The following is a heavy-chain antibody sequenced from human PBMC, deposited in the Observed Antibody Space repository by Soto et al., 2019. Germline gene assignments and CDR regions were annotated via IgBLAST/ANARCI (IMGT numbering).Heavy chain of an antibody. V-gene: IGHV3-7*01. CDR2: RKQDGSEK. J-gene: IGHJ4*02. CDR3: ARGPRVSSTGTGAH. D-gene: IGHD1-1*01. CDR1: GFTLSSDW. Sequence: PGGSLILSCAASGFTLSSDWMSWVRQAPGKGLEWVANRKQDGSEKYYVDSVKGRFVISRDNAKNSLYLEMNTLRVDDPGLYYCARGPRVSSTGTGAHWGRGTLVTVSS.